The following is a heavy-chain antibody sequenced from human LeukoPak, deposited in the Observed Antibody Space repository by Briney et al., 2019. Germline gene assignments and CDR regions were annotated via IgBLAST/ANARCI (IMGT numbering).Heavy chain of an antibody. CDR2: INTDGTVT. D-gene: IGHD6-19*01. CDR1: GFTFSKYW. Sequence: AGGSLRLSCAASGFTFSKYWMLWVRQAPGKGLESVSRINTDGTVTTYADSVKRRFTVSRDNADNTMFLQMNSVRDEDTAVYYCATKQWLAPPPDSWGQGTPVTVSS. V-gene: IGHV3-74*01. J-gene: IGHJ4*02. CDR3: ATKQWLAPPPDS.